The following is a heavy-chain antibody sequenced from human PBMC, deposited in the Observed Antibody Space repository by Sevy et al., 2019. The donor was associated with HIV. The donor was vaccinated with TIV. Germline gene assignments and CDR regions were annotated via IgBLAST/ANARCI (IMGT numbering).Heavy chain of an antibody. J-gene: IGHJ4*02. CDR1: GYTFTSYG. CDR3: ARDRMVYCSSTSCYDPSPY. Sequence: ASVKVSCKASGYTFTSYGISWVRQAPGQGLEWMGWISAYKGKTNYAQKLQGRVTMTTDTSTSTVYMELRSLRSDETAGYYCARDRMVYCSSTSCYDPSPYWGQGTLVTVSS. CDR2: ISAYKGKT. V-gene: IGHV1-18*01. D-gene: IGHD2-2*01.